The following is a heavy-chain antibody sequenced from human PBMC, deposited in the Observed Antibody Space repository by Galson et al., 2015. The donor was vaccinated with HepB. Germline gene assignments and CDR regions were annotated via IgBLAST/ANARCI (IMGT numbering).Heavy chain of an antibody. Sequence: SLRLSCAASGVSFGSYTMNWVRQAPGEGLEWVSGMSGTGDNTYYADSVRGRFTISRDNSKNTLYLHMSSLRAEDTAIYYCAKDSRVGCSGTSCFLLDSWGQGTLVTVSS. D-gene: IGHD2-2*01. CDR1: GVSFGSYT. V-gene: IGHV3-23*01. J-gene: IGHJ4*02. CDR3: AKDSRVGCSGTSCFLLDS. CDR2: MSGTGDNT.